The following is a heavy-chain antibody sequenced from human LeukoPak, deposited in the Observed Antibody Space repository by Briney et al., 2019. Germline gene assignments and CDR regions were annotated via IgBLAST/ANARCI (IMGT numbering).Heavy chain of an antibody. Sequence: SETLSLTCTVSGASISSSYWSWIRQPPGKGLEWIAYLHYSGSTNYNPSLKSRVATSVDTAKNQFSLQLSSVAAADTAVYYCARHPFQYPFDHWGQGTVVSVSS. V-gene: IGHV4-59*08. CDR1: GASISSSY. J-gene: IGHJ5*02. D-gene: IGHD2/OR15-2a*01. CDR3: ARHPFQYPFDH. CDR2: LHYSGST.